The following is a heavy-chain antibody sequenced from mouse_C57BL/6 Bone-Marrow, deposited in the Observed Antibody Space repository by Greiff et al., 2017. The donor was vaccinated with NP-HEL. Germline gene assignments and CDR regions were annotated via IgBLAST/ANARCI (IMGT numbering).Heavy chain of an antibody. D-gene: IGHD2-4*01. J-gene: IGHJ2*01. CDR1: GYTFTSYW. V-gene: IGHV1-64*01. Sequence: QVQLQQPGAELVKPGASVKLSCKASGYTFTSYWMHWVKQRPGQGLEWIGMIHPNSGSTNYNEKFKSKATLTVDKSSSTAYMQLSSRTSEDSAVYYCARGGIYYDYPFDYWGQGTTLTVSS. CDR3: ARGGIYYDYPFDY. CDR2: IHPNSGST.